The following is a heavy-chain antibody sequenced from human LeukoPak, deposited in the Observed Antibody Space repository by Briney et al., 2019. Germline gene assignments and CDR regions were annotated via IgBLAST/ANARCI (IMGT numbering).Heavy chain of an antibody. J-gene: IGHJ4*02. CDR1: GFTFSSYS. Sequence: GGSLRLSCAASGFTFSSYSMNWVRQAPGKGLEWVSSISSSSYIYYADSVKGRFTISRDNAKNSLYLKMNSLRAEDTAVYYCALGGRGYSYGVPIDYWGQGTLVTVSS. CDR2: ISSSSYI. V-gene: IGHV3-21*01. D-gene: IGHD5-18*01. CDR3: ALGGRGYSYGVPIDY.